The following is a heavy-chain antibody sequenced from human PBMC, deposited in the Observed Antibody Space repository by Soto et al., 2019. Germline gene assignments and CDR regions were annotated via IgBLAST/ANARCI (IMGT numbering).Heavy chain of an antibody. CDR1: GGSFSGYY. D-gene: IGHD1-1*01. CDR2: INHSGSA. J-gene: IGHJ6*03. V-gene: IGHV4-34*01. CDR3: ARFWAKTGTLNINYYYCYMDV. Sequence: SETLSLTCAVYGGSFSGYYWSWIRQPPGKGLEWIGEINHSGSANYNPSLKSRVTISVDTSKNQFSLKLSSVTAADTAVYYCARFWAKTGTLNINYYYCYMDVWGKGTTVTVSS.